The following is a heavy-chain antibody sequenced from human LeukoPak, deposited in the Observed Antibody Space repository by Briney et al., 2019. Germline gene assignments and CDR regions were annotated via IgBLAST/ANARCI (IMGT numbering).Heavy chain of an antibody. CDR3: ARGRRIAVAGYFDY. D-gene: IGHD6-19*01. CDR2: IYYSGNT. J-gene: IGHJ4*02. CDR1: DGFISSYY. V-gene: IGHV4-59*08. Sequence: SETLSLTCTVSDGFISSYYWSWIRQLPGKGLEWIGYIYYSGNTNYNPSLKSRVTISVDTSKNQFSLKLSSVTAADTAVYYCARGRRIAVAGYFDYWGQGILVTVSS.